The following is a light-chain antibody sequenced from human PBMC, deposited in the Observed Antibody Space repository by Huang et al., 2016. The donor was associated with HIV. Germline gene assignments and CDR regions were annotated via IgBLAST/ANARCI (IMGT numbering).Light chain of an antibody. CDR2: GAS. Sequence: EIVLTQSPGTLSLSPGEGATLSCRASQSVDSSHLAWYQAKPGQAPRLLSYGASNRATGIPDRFSGSGSGTDFTLTIRRLEPEDFALYFCHQYDRSPLTFGGGTKVEIK. CDR3: HQYDRSPLT. V-gene: IGKV3-20*01. J-gene: IGKJ4*01. CDR1: QSVDSSH.